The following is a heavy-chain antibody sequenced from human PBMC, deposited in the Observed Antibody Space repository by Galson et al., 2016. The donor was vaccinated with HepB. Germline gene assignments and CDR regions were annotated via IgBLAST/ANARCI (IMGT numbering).Heavy chain of an antibody. Sequence: SVKVSCKASSGGTFSNNAISWVRQASGQGLEWMGGIIPIFDITNYAQKFQGTVTITADESTSTAYMELSSLRSEDTAVYYCASSLMARGVIITFGMDVWGQGTTVTVSS. J-gene: IGHJ6*02. V-gene: IGHV1-69*13. CDR2: IIPIFDIT. D-gene: IGHD3-10*01. CDR1: GGTFSNNA. CDR3: ASSLMARGVIITFGMDV.